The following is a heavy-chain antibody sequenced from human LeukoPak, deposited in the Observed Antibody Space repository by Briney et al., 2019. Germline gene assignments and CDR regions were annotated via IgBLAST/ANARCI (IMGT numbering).Heavy chain of an antibody. CDR2: ISGSGGST. J-gene: IGHJ4*02. D-gene: IGHD3-10*01. Sequence: GGSLRLSCAASGFTFSSYAMSWVRQAPGKGLELVSAISGSGGSTYYADSVKGRFTISRDNSKNTLYLQMNSLRAEDTAVYYCAKDYYGSGSYYPEYYFDYWGQGTLVTVSS. CDR1: GFTFSSYA. CDR3: AKDYYGSGSYYPEYYFDY. V-gene: IGHV3-23*01.